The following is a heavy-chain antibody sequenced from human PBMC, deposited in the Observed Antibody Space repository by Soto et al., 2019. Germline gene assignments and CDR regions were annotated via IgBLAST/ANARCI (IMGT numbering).Heavy chain of an antibody. V-gene: IGHV3-30*04. D-gene: IGHD3-3*01. J-gene: IGHJ5*02. CDR1: GFTFSSYA. CDR3: ARDSRSDFWSGQNGFDP. Sequence: GGSLRLSCAASGFTFSSYAMHWVRQAPGKGLEWVAVISYDGSNKYYADSVKGRFTISRDNSKNTLYLQMNSLRSEDTAVYYCARDSRSDFWSGQNGFDPWGQGTLVTVSS. CDR2: ISYDGSNK.